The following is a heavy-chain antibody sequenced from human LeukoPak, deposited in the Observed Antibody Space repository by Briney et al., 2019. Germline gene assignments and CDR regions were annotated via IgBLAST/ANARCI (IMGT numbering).Heavy chain of an antibody. CDR2: VNPNSGGT. CDR1: GYTFTGYY. Sequence: ASVKVSCKASGYTFTGYYIHWVRQAPGQGLEWMGWVNPNSGGTQSAQKFQGRVTMTRDTSITTAYMELSRLTSDDTAVYYCARPIVATMYAFDIWGQGTMVTVSS. J-gene: IGHJ3*02. D-gene: IGHD5-12*01. CDR3: ARPIVATMYAFDI. V-gene: IGHV1-2*02.